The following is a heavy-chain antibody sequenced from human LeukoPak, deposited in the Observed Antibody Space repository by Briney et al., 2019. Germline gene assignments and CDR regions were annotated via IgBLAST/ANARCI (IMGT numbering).Heavy chain of an antibody. J-gene: IGHJ4*02. D-gene: IGHD3-3*01. CDR1: GFTFSDYA. CDR3: AKVESTY. Sequence: GGSLRLSCAASGFTFSDYAMNWVRQAPEKGLEWVSEISGTGDTTYYADSVKGRFTISRHNSKNTLYLQMNSLRAEDTAVYYCAKVESTYWGQGTLVTVSA. CDR2: ISGTGDTT. V-gene: IGHV3-23*01.